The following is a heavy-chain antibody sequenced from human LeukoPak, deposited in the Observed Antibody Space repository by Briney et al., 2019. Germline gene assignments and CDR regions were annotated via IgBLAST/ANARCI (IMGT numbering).Heavy chain of an antibody. CDR1: GYTLTELS. CDR2: FDPEDGET. J-gene: IGHJ4*02. V-gene: IGHV1-24*01. Sequence: VSVKVSCKVSGYTLTELSMHWVRQAPGKGLEWMGGFDPEDGETIYAQKFQGRVTMTEDTSTDTAYMELSSLRSEDTAVYYCATHTPKGGFRSGSYYNDLFDYWGQGTLVTVSS. CDR3: ATHTPKGGFRSGSYYNDLFDY. D-gene: IGHD3-10*01.